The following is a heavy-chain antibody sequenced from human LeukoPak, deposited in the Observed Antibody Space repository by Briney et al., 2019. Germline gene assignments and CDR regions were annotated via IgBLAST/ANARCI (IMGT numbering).Heavy chain of an antibody. CDR3: AKGSRNQQLVKGGVDY. CDR2: IRYDGNNK. Sequence: GGSLRLSCAASGFTFNYGIHWVRQAPGKGLEWVAFIRYDGNNKYYTNSVKGRFTISRDNSKNTLYLQMNSLRAEDTAVYYCAKGSRNQQLVKGGVDYWGQGTLVTVSS. D-gene: IGHD6-13*01. J-gene: IGHJ4*02. CDR1: GFTFNYG. V-gene: IGHV3-30*02.